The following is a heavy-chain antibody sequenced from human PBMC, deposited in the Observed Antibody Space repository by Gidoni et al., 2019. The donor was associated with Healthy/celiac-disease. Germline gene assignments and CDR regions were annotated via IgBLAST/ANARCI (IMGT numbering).Heavy chain of an antibody. D-gene: IGHD3-16*01. CDR3: ASSPIRLMHSHYYYYYYMDV. CDR1: GGSFSSASYY. CDR2: INTSGST. V-gene: IGHV4-61*02. Sequence: QVHLQESGPGLPKPSQTLSLTCTVPGGSFSSASYYWSWIRQPAVEGLEWIGRINTSGSTNYNPSLKSRVTMSVDTSKNQFSLKLSSVTAADTSVYYCASSPIRLMHSHYYYYYYMDVWGKGATVTVSS. J-gene: IGHJ6*03.